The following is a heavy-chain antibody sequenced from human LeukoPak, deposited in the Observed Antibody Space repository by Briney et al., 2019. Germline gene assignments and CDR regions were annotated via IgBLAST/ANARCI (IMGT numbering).Heavy chain of an antibody. CDR2: ISWNSGSI. CDR1: GFTFDDYA. D-gene: IGHD2-15*01. V-gene: IGHV3-9*01. CDR3: ARSLGSGSYVDY. J-gene: IGHJ4*02. Sequence: GGSLRLSCAASGFTFDDYAMQWVRQAPGKGLEWVSGISWNSGSIGYADSVKGRFTMSRDNGKNSLYLQMNSLRAEDTALYYCARSLGSGSYVDYWGQGTLVTVFS.